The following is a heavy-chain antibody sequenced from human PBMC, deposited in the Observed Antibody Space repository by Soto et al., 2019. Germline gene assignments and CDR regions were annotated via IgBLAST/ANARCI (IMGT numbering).Heavy chain of an antibody. CDR3: ARTAAAGKYYYGMDA. Sequence: PGASLKICCKGSGYSFTSDWIGWVRQMPGKGLECMGIIYPGDSDTRYSPSFQGQVTISADKSISTAYLQWSSLKASDTAMYYCARTAAAGKYYYGMDAWGQGTTVTVSS. J-gene: IGHJ6*02. V-gene: IGHV5-51*01. CDR1: GYSFTSDW. D-gene: IGHD6-13*01. CDR2: IYPGDSDT.